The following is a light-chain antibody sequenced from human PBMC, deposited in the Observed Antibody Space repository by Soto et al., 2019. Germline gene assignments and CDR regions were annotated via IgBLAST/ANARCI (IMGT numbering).Light chain of an antibody. Sequence: QSVLTQPPSVSGAPGQRVTISCTGSSSNIGAGYDVHWYQQLPGTAPKLLIYGNSNRPSGVPDRFSGSKSGTSAALAVTGLQAEDEDDYYCQSYYSSLSGSGVFGGGTKLTVL. V-gene: IGLV1-40*01. CDR1: SSNIGAGYD. CDR3: QSYYSSLSGSGV. CDR2: GNS. J-gene: IGLJ2*01.